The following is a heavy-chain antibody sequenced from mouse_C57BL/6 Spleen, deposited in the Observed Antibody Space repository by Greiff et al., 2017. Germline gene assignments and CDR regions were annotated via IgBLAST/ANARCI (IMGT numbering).Heavy chain of an antibody. CDR1: GYTFSDYG. CDR2: ISSGSSTI. Sequence: DVKLVESGGGLVKPGGSLKLSCAASGYTFSDYGMHWVRQAPEKGLEWVAYISSGSSTIYYADTVKGRFTISRDNAQNTLFLQLTSLRSEDTAVYYCARGYYGSSYWYFDVWGTGTTVTVSS. CDR3: ARGYYGSSYWYFDV. V-gene: IGHV5-17*01. D-gene: IGHD1-1*01. J-gene: IGHJ1*03.